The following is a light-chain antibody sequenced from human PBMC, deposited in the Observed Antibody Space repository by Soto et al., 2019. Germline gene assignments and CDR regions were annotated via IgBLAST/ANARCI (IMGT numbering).Light chain of an antibody. V-gene: IGKV3D-15*01. CDR1: QTVDSN. J-gene: IGKJ1*01. Sequence: EIVMTQSPDTLSVSPGERATLSCRASQTVDSNLVWYQQKPGQAPRLLIYGAFSRASGIPARFSGSGSGTEFTLTISSLQSEDFAVYHCQQYHNWPRTFGQGTKVEVK. CDR3: QQYHNWPRT. CDR2: GAF.